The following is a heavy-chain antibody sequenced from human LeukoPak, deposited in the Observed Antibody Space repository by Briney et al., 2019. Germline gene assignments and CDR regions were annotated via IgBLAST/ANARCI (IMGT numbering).Heavy chain of an antibody. J-gene: IGHJ4*02. Sequence: GGSLRLSCAASGFTFSDYYMRWIRQAPGKELEWVSYISSSGSTIYYADSVKGRFTISRDNAKNSLYLQMNSLRAEDTAVYYCARGGPPYDFWSGPRFDYWGQGTLVTVSS. D-gene: IGHD3-3*01. CDR2: ISSSGSTI. V-gene: IGHV3-11*04. CDR1: GFTFSDYY. CDR3: ARGGPPYDFWSGPRFDY.